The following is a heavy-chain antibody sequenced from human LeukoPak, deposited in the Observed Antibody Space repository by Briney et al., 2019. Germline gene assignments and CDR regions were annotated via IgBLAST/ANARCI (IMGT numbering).Heavy chain of an antibody. CDR2: IKQDGSEK. J-gene: IGHJ3*02. D-gene: IGHD3-22*01. CDR1: GFTFSSYW. Sequence: GGSLRLSCAASGFTFSSYWMSWVRQAPGKGLEWVANIKQDGSEKYYVDSVKGRFTISRDNAKNSLYLQMNSLRAEDTAVYYCARKDSSGYMAFDIWGQGTMVTVSS. CDR3: ARKDSSGYMAFDI. V-gene: IGHV3-7*01.